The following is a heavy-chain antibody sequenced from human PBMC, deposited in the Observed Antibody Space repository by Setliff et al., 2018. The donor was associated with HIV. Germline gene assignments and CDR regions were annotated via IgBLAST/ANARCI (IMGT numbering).Heavy chain of an antibody. V-gene: IGHV4-38-2*02. CDR1: GYSIRDNFF. Sequence: SETLSLTCAVSGYSIRDNFFWGWVRQPPGKGLEWIGSIFYTGTTYYNPSLKSRVTLSLDTSKNQFSLELTSVTAADTAVYYCAREYCSSTSCYPYDYWGQGTLVTVSS. D-gene: IGHD2-2*01. CDR2: IFYTGTT. CDR3: AREYCSSTSCYPYDY. J-gene: IGHJ4*02.